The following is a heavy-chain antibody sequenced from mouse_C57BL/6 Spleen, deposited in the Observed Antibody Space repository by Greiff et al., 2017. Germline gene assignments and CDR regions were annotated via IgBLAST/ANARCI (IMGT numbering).Heavy chain of an antibody. CDR1: GYAFSSYW. J-gene: IGHJ4*01. Sequence: VQLQQSGAELVKPGASVKISCKASGYAFSSYWMNWVKQRPGRGLEWIGQIYPGDGDTNYNGKFKGKATLTADKASSTAYMQLSSLTSEHCAVYFCARRGLYYYAMDYWGQGTSVTVSS. CDR2: IYPGDGDT. V-gene: IGHV1-80*01. CDR3: ARRGLYYYAMDY. D-gene: IGHD3-1*01.